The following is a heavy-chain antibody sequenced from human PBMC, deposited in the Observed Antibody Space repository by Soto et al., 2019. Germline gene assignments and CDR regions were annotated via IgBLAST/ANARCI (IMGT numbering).Heavy chain of an antibody. CDR3: ARGSTYDFWSGYIYYGMDV. Sequence: ESGGGLVQPGGSLRLSGAASGFTFRRYWLNWVRQAPGKGLEWVANINQDGSEKYYVDSVKGRFTISRDNAKNSLYLQMNSLRVEDTAVYYCARGSTYDFWSGYIYYGMDVWGQGTTVTVSS. J-gene: IGHJ6*02. V-gene: IGHV3-7*03. CDR2: INQDGSEK. CDR1: GFTFRRYW. D-gene: IGHD3-3*01.